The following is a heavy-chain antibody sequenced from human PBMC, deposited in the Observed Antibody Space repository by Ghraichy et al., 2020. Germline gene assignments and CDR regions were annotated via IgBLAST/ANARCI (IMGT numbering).Heavy chain of an antibody. D-gene: IGHD4-23*01. Sequence: SENLSLTCTVSGGSISSYYWSWVRQPPGKGLEWIAYIYYSGTTNYNPSLKSRFTISVDTSKNQFSLRLSSVTAADTAVYYCARHYGDYGGVFDIWGQGTLVTVSS. CDR3: ARHYGDYGGVFDI. CDR1: GGSISSYY. J-gene: IGHJ3*02. CDR2: IYYSGTT. V-gene: IGHV4-59*08.